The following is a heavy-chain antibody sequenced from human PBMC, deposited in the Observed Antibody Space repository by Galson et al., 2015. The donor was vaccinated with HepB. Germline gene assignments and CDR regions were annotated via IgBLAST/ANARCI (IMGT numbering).Heavy chain of an antibody. CDR3: AKEVEYYYDSFAFDY. CDR1: GFTFSSYG. Sequence: SLRLSCAASGFTFSSYGMHWVRQAPGKGLEWVAVISYDGSNKYYADSVKGRFTISRDNSKNTLYLQMNSLRAEDTAVYYCAKEVEYYYDSFAFDYWGQGTLVTVSS. CDR2: ISYDGSNK. V-gene: IGHV3-30*18. J-gene: IGHJ4*02. D-gene: IGHD3-22*01.